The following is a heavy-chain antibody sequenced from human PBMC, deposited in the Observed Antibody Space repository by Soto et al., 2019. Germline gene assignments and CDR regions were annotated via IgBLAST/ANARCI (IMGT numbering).Heavy chain of an antibody. CDR3: AKDLIAGNGLWEPFDM. Sequence: EVQLLESGGGLVQPGGSLRLSCAASGFSFSAYAMNWVRQAPGKGLQWVSGLVGSGGDKNYADSVRGRFTVSRDNSKNTLYLQMNSLRDEDTAVYYCAKDLIAGNGLWEPFDMWGRGTTDTVSS. CDR1: GFSFSAYA. J-gene: IGHJ3*02. D-gene: IGHD2-8*01. V-gene: IGHV3-23*01. CDR2: LVGSGGDK.